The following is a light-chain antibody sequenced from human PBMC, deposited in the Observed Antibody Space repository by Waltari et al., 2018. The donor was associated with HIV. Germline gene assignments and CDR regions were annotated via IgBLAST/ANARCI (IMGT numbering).Light chain of an antibody. CDR1: QHRSNN. J-gene: IGKJ2*01. CDR3: QQYVNLPYN. Sequence: DIPMTQSPSSLSASVGDRVTITCQSRQHRSNNLSWYQQKPGKAPQLLIYDASKWATGVPSRSSGSGSGTEFTFTIASLQPEDFAAYYCQQYVNLPYNFGQGTYLEIK. V-gene: IGKV1-33*01. CDR2: DAS.